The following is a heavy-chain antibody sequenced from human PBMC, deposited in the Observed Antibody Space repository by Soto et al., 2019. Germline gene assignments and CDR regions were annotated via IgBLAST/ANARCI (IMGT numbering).Heavy chain of an antibody. D-gene: IGHD3-10*01. CDR1: GGFISNYY. CDR3: ARRGFFDN. J-gene: IGHJ4*02. Sequence: PSETLSLTCTVSGGFISNYYWAWIRQPPEKTLEWIGHIYSSGGTNYNPSLKSRVTISIDMSKNQFSLKLTSVTAADTAVYYCARRGFFDNWGQGTLVTVSS. V-gene: IGHV4-4*09. CDR2: IYSSGGT.